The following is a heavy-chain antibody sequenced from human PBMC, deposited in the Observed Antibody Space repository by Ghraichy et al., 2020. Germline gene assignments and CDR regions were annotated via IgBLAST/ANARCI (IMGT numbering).Heavy chain of an antibody. CDR3: ARDRGSPGDWLYEDAFEI. D-gene: IGHD3-3*01. Sequence: SETLSLTCTVSGGPINSDNYYWSWIRQLPGKGLEWIGYLYYGGQTYYNPSLQSRITISIDTSKNQLSLHLRSVTATDTAVYYCARDRGSPGDWLYEDAFEIWGQGTKVIVCS. J-gene: IGHJ3*02. V-gene: IGHV4-30-4*01. CDR1: GGPINSDNYY. CDR2: LYYGGQT.